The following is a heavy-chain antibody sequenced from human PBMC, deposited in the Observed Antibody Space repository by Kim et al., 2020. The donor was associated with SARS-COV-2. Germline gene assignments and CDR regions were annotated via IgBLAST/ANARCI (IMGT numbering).Heavy chain of an antibody. J-gene: IGHJ6*02. Sequence: GESLKISCKGSGYSFTSYWIGWVRQMPGKGLEWMGIIYPGDSDTRYSPSFQGQVTISADKSISTAYLQWSSLKASDTAMYYCARRGYCSGGSCYREVFDYYGMDVWGQGTTVTVSS. V-gene: IGHV5-51*01. CDR1: GYSFTSYW. D-gene: IGHD2-15*01. CDR2: IYPGDSDT. CDR3: ARRGYCSGGSCYREVFDYYGMDV.